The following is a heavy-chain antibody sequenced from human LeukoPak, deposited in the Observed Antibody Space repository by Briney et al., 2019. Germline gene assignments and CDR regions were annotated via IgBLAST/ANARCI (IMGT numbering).Heavy chain of an antibody. CDR2: IYTSGST. J-gene: IGHJ6*03. CDR3: ARHSQLEPYYYYYYMDV. CDR1: GGSISSYY. D-gene: IGHD1-1*01. V-gene: IGHV4-4*09. Sequence: SETLSLTCTVSGGSISSYYWSWIRQPPGKGLEWIGYIYTSGSTNYNPSLKSRVTISVDTSKNQFSLKLSSVTAADTAVDYCARHSQLEPYYYYYYMDVWGKGTTVTVSS.